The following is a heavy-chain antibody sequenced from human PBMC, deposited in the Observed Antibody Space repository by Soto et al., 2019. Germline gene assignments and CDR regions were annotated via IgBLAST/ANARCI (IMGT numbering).Heavy chain of an antibody. CDR1: GFTFSSYA. D-gene: IGHD3-9*01. Sequence: GGSLRLSCAASGFTFSSYAMSWVRQAPGKGLEWVSAISGSGGSTYYADSVKGRFTISRDNSKNTLYLQMNSLRAEDTAVYYCAKDYDILTGYPEAAFDIWGQGTTVTVSS. CDR3: AKDYDILTGYPEAAFDI. V-gene: IGHV3-23*01. CDR2: ISGSGGST. J-gene: IGHJ3*02.